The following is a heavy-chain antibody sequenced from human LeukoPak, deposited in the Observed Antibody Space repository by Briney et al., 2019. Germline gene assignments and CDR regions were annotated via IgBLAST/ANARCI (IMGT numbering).Heavy chain of an antibody. CDR1: GFTVSSNY. CDR2: IYTGGST. D-gene: IGHD3-22*01. V-gene: IGHV3-66*01. J-gene: IGHJ4*02. CDR3: ARNLYYYDSSGYYYY. Sequence: GGSLRLSCAASGFTVSSNYMSWVRQAPGKGLEWVSAIYTGGSTYYAGSVKGRFTISRDNSKNTLYLQMNSLRAEDTAVYYCARNLYYYDSSGYYYYWDQGTLVTVSS.